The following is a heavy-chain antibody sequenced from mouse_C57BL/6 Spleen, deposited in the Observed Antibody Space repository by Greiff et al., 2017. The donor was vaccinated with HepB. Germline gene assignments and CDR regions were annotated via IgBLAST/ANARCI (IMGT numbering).Heavy chain of an antibody. CDR1: GYTFTSYW. D-gene: IGHD2-3*01. J-gene: IGHJ2*01. V-gene: IGHV1-52*01. CDR3: ARGGLLEGFDY. CDR2: IDPSDSET. Sequence: QVQLKQPGAELVRPGSSVKLSCKASGYTFTSYWMHWVKQRPIQGLEWIGNIDPSDSETHYNQKFKDKATLTVDKSSSTAYMQLSSLTSEDSAVYYCARGGLLEGFDYWGQGTTLTVSS.